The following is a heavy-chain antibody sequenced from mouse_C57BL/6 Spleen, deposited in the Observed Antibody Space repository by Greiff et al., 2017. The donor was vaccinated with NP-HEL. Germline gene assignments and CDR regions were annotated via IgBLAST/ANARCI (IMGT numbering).Heavy chain of an antibody. D-gene: IGHD2-2*01. J-gene: IGHJ1*03. CDR1: GYTFISYW. V-gene: IGHV1-55*01. CDR3: ARCYYGYDGYFDV. Sequence: QVQLQQPGAELVKPGASVKMSCKASGYTFISYWITWVKQRPGQGLVWIGDIYPGSGSTNYNEKFKSKVTLTVDTSSSTAYMQLSSLTSEDSAVYYCARCYYGYDGYFDVWGTGTTVTVSS. CDR2: IYPGSGST.